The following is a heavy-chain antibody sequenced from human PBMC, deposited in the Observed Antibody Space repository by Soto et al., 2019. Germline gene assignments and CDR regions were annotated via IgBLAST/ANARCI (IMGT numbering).Heavy chain of an antibody. Sequence: QITLKESGPTLVKPTQTLTLTCTFSGFSLSTSGVGVGWIRQPPGKALEWLALIYWNDDKRYSPSLKSRLTITKDTSKNQVVLTMTNKDPVDTATYYCAHVVRTWTVFYYWGQGTLVTVSS. CDR3: AHVVRTWTVFYY. J-gene: IGHJ4*02. D-gene: IGHD2-15*01. CDR2: IYWNDDK. V-gene: IGHV2-5*01. CDR1: GFSLSTSGVG.